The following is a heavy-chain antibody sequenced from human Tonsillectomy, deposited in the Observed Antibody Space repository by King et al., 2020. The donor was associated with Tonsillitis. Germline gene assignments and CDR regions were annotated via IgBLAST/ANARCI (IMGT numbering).Heavy chain of an antibody. J-gene: IGHJ6*03. CDR3: AIAAPHYYYYYMDG. V-gene: IGHV1-69*01. CDR1: GGTFSNYA. CDR2: IIPMFRSI. Sequence: VQLVESGAEVKKPGSSVTVSCKASGGTFSNYAISWVRQAPGQGLEWMGGIIPMFRSINYAQKLQGRVTITADESTTTAYMEVSALRSQDTAVYYCAIAAPHYYYYYMDGWGKGTTVTVSS. D-gene: IGHD6-6*01.